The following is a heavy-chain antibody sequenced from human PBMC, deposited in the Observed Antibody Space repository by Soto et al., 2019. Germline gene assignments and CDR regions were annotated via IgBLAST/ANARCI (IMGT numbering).Heavy chain of an antibody. Sequence: PSETLSLACAVSGGSISSGGYSWSWIRQPPGKGLEWIGYIYHSGSTYYNPSLKSRVTISVDRSKNQFSLKLSSVTAADTAVYYGAGSGYYHNSGMDGWGQRTTVTVSS. CDR1: GGSISSGGYS. V-gene: IGHV4-30-2*01. D-gene: IGHD3-22*01. J-gene: IGHJ6*02. CDR2: IYHSGST. CDR3: AGSGYYHNSGMDG.